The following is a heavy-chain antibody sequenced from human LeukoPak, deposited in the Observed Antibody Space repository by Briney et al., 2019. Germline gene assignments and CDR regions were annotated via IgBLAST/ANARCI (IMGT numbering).Heavy chain of an antibody. J-gene: IGHJ4*02. CDR2: ISYNGVSS. V-gene: IGHV3-23*01. D-gene: IGHD6-19*01. Sequence: GGSLRLSCAASGFSFSSYAMTWVRQAPGKGLEWVSAISYNGVSSYYADSVKGRFTISRDNSKNILYVQMNSLRAEDTAVYYCAKVGNDWYDLDSWGQGALVTVSS. CDR1: GFSFSSYA. CDR3: AKVGNDWYDLDS.